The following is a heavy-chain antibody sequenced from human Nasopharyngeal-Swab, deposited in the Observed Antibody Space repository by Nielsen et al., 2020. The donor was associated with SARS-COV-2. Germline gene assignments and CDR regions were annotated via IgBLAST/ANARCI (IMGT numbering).Heavy chain of an antibody. V-gene: IGHV3-21*04. Sequence: ETLSLTCAASGFTFNTYGMNWVRQAPGKGLELVSSISTSSSYIYYADSVKGRFTISRDNAKSSLHLQMNSLRVEDTARYYCVRGHCTGGSCPLDHWGQGTLVTVSS. D-gene: IGHD2-15*01. CDR2: ISTSSSYI. J-gene: IGHJ4*02. CDR3: VRGHCTGGSCPLDH. CDR1: GFTFNTYG.